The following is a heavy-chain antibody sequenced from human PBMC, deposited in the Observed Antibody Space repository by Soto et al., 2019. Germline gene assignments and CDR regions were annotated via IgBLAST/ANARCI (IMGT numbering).Heavy chain of an antibody. CDR2: IYWDDDK. CDR1: GFSLSTSGVG. V-gene: IGHV2-5*02. D-gene: IGHD4-17*01. CDR3: AHYDYGGLVY. Sequence: QIILKESGPTLVKPTQTLTLTCTSSGFSLSTSGVGVTWIRQPPGKALEWLALIYWDDDKRYSPSLKNRLTITKATSKSQVVLTMTNMDPVDTATYYCAHYDYGGLVYWGQGALVTVSS. J-gene: IGHJ4*02.